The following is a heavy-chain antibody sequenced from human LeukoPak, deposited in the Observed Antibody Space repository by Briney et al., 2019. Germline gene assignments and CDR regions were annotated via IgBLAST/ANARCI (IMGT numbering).Heavy chain of an antibody. J-gene: IGHJ5*02. CDR1: GFTFGSST. CDR3: AAERYDSTCCWFDP. D-gene: IGHD6-13*01. V-gene: IGHV1-58*02. CDR2: IGVGSGET. Sequence: ASVKVSCKASGFTFGSSTMQWVRQARGQRLEWMGWIGVGSGETKYAQSFQERVTLTTDMSTSTAYMELSSLTSEDTAVYYCAAERYDSTCCWFDPWGQGTLVTVSS.